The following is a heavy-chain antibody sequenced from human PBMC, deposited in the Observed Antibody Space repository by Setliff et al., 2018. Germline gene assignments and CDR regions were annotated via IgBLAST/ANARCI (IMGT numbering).Heavy chain of an antibody. D-gene: IGHD3-9*01. Sequence: GGSLRLSCAASGFTFSSYWMHWVRQAPGKGLVWVSRINSDGSSTSYADSVKGRFTISRDNAKNTLYLQMNSLRAEDTAVYYCARDYVLRYFDRPHTLWSYYYYGMDVWGQGTTVTV. CDR1: GFTFSSYW. CDR2: INSDGSST. J-gene: IGHJ6*02. V-gene: IGHV3-74*01. CDR3: ARDYVLRYFDRPHTLWSYYYYGMDV.